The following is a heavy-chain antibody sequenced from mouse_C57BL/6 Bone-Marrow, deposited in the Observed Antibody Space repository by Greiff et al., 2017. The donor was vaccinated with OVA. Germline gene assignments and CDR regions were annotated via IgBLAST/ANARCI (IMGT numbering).Heavy chain of an antibody. D-gene: IGHD3-3*01. V-gene: IGHV1-54*01. J-gene: IGHJ2*01. CDR2: INPGSGGT. CDR3: ARGAGLDY. CDR1: GYAFTNYL. Sequence: VKLMESGAELVRPGTSVKLSCKASGYAFTNYLIEWVKQRPGQGLEWIGVINPGSGGTNYNEKFKGKATLTADKSSSTAYMQLSSLTSEDSAVYFCARGAGLDYWGQGTTLTVSS.